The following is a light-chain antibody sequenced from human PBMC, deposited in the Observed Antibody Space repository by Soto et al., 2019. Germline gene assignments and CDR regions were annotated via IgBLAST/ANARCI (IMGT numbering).Light chain of an antibody. CDR2: EVS. J-gene: IGLJ3*02. V-gene: IGLV2-23*02. CDR3: CSYAGSSNKV. CDR1: SSDVGSYNL. Sequence: QSALTQPASVSGSPGQSITISCTGTSSDVGSYNLVSWYQQHPGKAPKLMIYEVSKRPSGVSNRFSGSKSGNTASLTISVLQAEDEADYYCCSYAGSSNKVFGGGTTVTVL.